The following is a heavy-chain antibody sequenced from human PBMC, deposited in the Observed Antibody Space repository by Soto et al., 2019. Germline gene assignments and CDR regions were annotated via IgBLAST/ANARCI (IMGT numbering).Heavy chain of an antibody. V-gene: IGHV3-23*01. CDR1: GFTFSTYA. J-gene: IGHJ4*02. CDR3: AKGDCSGGSCYFDY. Sequence: EVQLLESGGGLVQPGGSLRLSCAASGFTFSTYAMSWVRQAPGKGLEWVSAISGSGGSTYYADSVKGRFTIYRDNSKNMLYLQMNSLRAEDTAVYYCAKGDCSGGSCYFDYWGQGTLVTVSS. CDR2: ISGSGGST. D-gene: IGHD2-15*01.